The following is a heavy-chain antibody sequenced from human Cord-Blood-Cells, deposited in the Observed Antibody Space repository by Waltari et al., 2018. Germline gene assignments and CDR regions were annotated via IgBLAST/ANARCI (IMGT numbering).Heavy chain of an antibody. Sequence: QITLKESGPTLVKPTQTLTLTCTFSGFSPSTSGVGVGWIRQPPGKALEWLALIYWNDDKRYSPSLKSRLTITKDTSKNQVVLTMTNMDPVDTATYYCAHSTNWGWYFDLWGRGTLVTVSS. D-gene: IGHD7-27*01. CDR2: IYWNDDK. V-gene: IGHV2-5*01. CDR3: AHSTNWGWYFDL. CDR1: GFSPSTSGVG. J-gene: IGHJ2*01.